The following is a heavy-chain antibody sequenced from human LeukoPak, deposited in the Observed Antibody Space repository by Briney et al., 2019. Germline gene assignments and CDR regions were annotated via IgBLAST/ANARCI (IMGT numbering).Heavy chain of an antibody. V-gene: IGHV3-21*01. CDR3: ARGGELTGEDY. D-gene: IGHD1-26*01. CDR1: GFTFSSYS. CDR2: ISSSSSYI. Sequence: WGSLRLSCAASGFTFSSYSMNWVRQAPGKGLEWVSSISSSSSYIYYADSVKGRFTISRDNAKNSLYLQMNSLRAEDTAVYYCARGGELTGEDYWGQGTLVTVSS. J-gene: IGHJ4*02.